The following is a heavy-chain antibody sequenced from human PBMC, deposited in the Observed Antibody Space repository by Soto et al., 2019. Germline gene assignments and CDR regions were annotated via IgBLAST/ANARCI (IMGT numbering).Heavy chain of an antibody. J-gene: IGHJ3*02. Sequence: SEKLSLNDAVAGNASSCRSWPDRVRQPPGKGLEWIGEIYHSGSTNYNPSLKSQVTISVDKSKNQLSLKLSSVTAADTAVFYCARKKYGSRGAFDIWGQGIMGTVSS. V-gene: IGHV4-4*02. CDR2: IYHSGST. D-gene: IGHD6-13*01. CDR1: GNASSCRSW. CDR3: ARKKYGSRGAFDI.